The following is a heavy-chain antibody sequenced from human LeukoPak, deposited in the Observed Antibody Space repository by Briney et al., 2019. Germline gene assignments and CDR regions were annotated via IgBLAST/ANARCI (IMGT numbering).Heavy chain of an antibody. CDR1: GFTFSTYW. CDR2: IKSDGSIT. J-gene: IGHJ5*02. Sequence: GSLRLSCAASGFTFSTYWMHWVRQAPGKGLVRVSRIKSDGSITTYADAVKGRFTISRDNTKNTLYLGMNSLRAEDTAVYYCAGSTYANWFDPWGQGTLVTVSS. D-gene: IGHD2/OR15-2a*01. CDR3: AGSTYANWFDP. V-gene: IGHV3-74*01.